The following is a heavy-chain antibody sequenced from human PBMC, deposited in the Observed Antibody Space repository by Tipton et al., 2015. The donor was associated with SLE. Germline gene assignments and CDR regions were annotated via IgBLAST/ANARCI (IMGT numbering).Heavy chain of an antibody. CDR3: ARIRPGHGDPFDF. CDR2: MYGSGSP. V-gene: IGHV4-4*07. CDR1: GDSLSTNY. J-gene: IGHJ4*02. Sequence: TLSLTCTVSGDSLSTNYWNWIRQPAGKGLEGIGRMYGSGSPTHYNPSLESRVTMSVDTSQNQFSLKLTSVTAADTAVYYCARIRPGHGDPFDFWGQGALVTVSS. D-gene: IGHD3-3*01.